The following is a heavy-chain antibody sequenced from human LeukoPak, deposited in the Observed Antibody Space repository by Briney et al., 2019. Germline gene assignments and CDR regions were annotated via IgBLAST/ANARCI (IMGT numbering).Heavy chain of an antibody. CDR2: MIPNSGNT. CDR3: ARVLVYYDVLTGSIYYYMDV. D-gene: IGHD3-9*01. CDR1: GYPFTNYD. J-gene: IGHJ6*03. V-gene: IGHV1-8*01. Sequence: ASVKVSCKASGYPFTNYDVNWVRQATGQGLEWMGWMIPNSGNTGYPQKFQGRVTMTRNSSISTAYMELSSLRSEDTAVYYCARVLVYYDVLTGSIYYYMDVWGKGTTVTVSS.